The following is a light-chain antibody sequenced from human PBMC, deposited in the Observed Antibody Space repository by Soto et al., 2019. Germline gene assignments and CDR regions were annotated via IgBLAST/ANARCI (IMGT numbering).Light chain of an antibody. CDR1: SSDVGAYNH. CDR2: EVS. Sequence: QSALTQPASVSGSPGQSITISCTGTSSDVGAYNHVSWYQQHPGKAPKLMIYEVSNRPSGVSNRFSGSKSGNTASLTISGLQAEDKADYYCSSYTSSSIPYVFGTGTKLTVL. J-gene: IGLJ1*01. V-gene: IGLV2-14*01. CDR3: SSYTSSSIPYV.